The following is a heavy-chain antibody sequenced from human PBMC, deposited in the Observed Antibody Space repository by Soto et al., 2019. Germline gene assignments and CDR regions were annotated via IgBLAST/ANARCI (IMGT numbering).Heavy chain of an antibody. Sequence: GGSLRLSCSASGFTFSSYAMHWVRQAPGKGLVCVSAISGSCGSTYYADSVKVRFTISRDNSKNTLYLQMNSLRAEDTAVYYCAKPELPYGGNSLAYFDYWGQGTLVTVSS. D-gene: IGHD4-17*01. CDR2: ISGSCGST. J-gene: IGHJ4*02. CDR3: AKPELPYGGNSLAYFDY. CDR1: GFTFSSYA. V-gene: IGHV3-23*01.